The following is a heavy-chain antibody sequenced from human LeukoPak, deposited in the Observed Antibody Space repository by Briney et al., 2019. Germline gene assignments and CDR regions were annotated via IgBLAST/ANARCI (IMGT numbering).Heavy chain of an antibody. CDR1: GGSISSSSYY. J-gene: IGHJ4*02. CDR3: ARHYDILTGYHGDYFDY. CDR2: IYYSGST. Sequence: SETLSLTCTVSGGSISSSSYYWGWIRQPPGKGLEWIGSIYYSGSTYYNPSLKSRVTISVDTSKNQISLKLSSVTAADTAVYYCARHYDILTGYHGDYFDYWGQGILVTVSS. V-gene: IGHV4-39*07. D-gene: IGHD3-9*01.